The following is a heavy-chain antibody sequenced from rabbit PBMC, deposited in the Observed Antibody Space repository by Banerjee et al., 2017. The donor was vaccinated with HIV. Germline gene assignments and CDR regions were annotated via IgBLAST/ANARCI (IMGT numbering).Heavy chain of an antibody. CDR3: AKYVGNNYYYGMDL. V-gene: IGHV1S45*01. J-gene: IGHJ6*01. CDR1: GFTLSSYY. CDR2: IYAGSGGTT. Sequence: QEQVEESGGDLVKPEGSLTLTCTASGFTLSSYYMCWVRQAPGKGLEWIACIYAGSGGTTYYASWAKGRFTISKTSSTTVTLQMTSLTAADTATYFCAKYVGNNYYYGMDLWGQGTLVTVS. D-gene: IGHD4-2*01.